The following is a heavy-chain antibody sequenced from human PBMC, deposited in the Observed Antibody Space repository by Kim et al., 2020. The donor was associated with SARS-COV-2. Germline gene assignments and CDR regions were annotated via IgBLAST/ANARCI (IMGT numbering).Heavy chain of an antibody. Sequence: SETLSLTCTVSGGSISSYYWSWIRQPPGKGLEWIGYIYYSGSTNYNPSLKSRVTISVDTSKNQFSLKLSSVTAAYTAVYYCARERDGDYADYWGQGTLVTVPS. D-gene: IGHD4-17*01. J-gene: IGHJ4*02. CDR1: GGSISSYY. CDR2: IYYSGST. V-gene: IGHV4-59*01. CDR3: ARERDGDYADY.